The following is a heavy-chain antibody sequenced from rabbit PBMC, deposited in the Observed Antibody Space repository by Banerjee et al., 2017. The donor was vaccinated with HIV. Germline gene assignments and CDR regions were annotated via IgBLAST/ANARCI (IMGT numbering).Heavy chain of an antibody. J-gene: IGHJ4*01. CDR3: ARAYNSGWGGYFNL. D-gene: IGHD4-1*01. CDR1: GFSFSSNYW. V-gene: IGHV1S45*01. CDR2: IGTGSSGSA. Sequence: QEQLEESGGDLVKPEGSLTLTCTASGFSFSSNYWICWVRQAPGKGLEWLACIGTGSSGSAWYASWAKGRFTISKTSSTTVTLQMTSLTAADTATYFCARAYNSGWGGYFNLWGPGTLVTVS.